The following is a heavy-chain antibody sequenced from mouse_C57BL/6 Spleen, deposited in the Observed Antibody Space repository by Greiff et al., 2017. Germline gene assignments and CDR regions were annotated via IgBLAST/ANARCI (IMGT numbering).Heavy chain of an antibody. J-gene: IGHJ1*03. Sequence: QVHVKQSGAELARPGASVKLSCKASGYTFTSYGISWVKQRTGQGLEWIGEIYPRSGNTYYNEKFKGKATLTADKSSSTAYMELRSLTSEDSAVYFCARGLLRGWYFDVWGTGTTVTVSS. CDR2: IYPRSGNT. V-gene: IGHV1-81*01. D-gene: IGHD1-1*01. CDR1: GYTFTSYG. CDR3: ARGLLRGWYFDV.